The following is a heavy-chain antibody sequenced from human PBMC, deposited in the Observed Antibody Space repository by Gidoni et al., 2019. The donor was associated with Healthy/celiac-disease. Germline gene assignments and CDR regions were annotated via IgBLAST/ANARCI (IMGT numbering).Heavy chain of an antibody. CDR2: IYYSGST. V-gene: IGHV4-59*01. CDR3: ARGYCSSTSCYYGGGFDP. J-gene: IGHJ5*02. CDR1: GGSISSYY. Sequence: QVQLQESGPGMVKPSETLSLTCTVSGGSISSYYWSWIRQPPGTGLEWIGYIYYSGSTNYNPSLKGRVTISVDTSKNQFSLKLSSVTAADTAVYYCARGYCSSTSCYYGGGFDPWGQGTLVTVSS. D-gene: IGHD2-2*01.